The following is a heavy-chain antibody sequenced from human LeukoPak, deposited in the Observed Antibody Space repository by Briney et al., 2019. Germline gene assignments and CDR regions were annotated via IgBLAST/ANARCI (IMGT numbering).Heavy chain of an antibody. CDR1: GFTFSSYS. Sequence: GGSLRLSCAASGFTFSSYSMNWVRQAPGKGLEWVSSISSSSSYIYYADSVKGRFTISRDNAKNSLYLQMNSLRAEDTAVYYCARGAVGASLLFDHWGQGTLVTVSS. CDR3: ARGAVGASLLFDH. D-gene: IGHD1-26*01. CDR2: ISSSSSYI. J-gene: IGHJ4*02. V-gene: IGHV3-21*01.